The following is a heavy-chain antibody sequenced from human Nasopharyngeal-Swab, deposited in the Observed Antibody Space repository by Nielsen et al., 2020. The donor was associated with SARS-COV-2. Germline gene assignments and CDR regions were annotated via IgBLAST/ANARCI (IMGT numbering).Heavy chain of an antibody. J-gene: IGHJ4*02. Sequence: GESLKISCAASGSSFSRYAMNWVRQAPGKGLEWVSGISASGGSTDQADSVKGRFTISRDNAKNSLYLQMNSLRAEDTAVYYCASQERGGSGSSWGRGTLVTVSS. V-gene: IGHV3-23*01. CDR2: ISASGGST. D-gene: IGHD3-10*01. CDR3: ASQERGGSGSS. CDR1: GSSFSRYA.